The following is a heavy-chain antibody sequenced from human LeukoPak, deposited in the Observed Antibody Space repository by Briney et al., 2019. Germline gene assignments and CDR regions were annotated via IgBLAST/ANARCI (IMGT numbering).Heavy chain of an antibody. CDR3: ARDAPPGYCSSTSCYTGAFDI. Sequence: GGSLRLSCAASGFTFSSYEMNWVRQAPGKGLEWGSYISSSGSTIYYADSVKGRFTMSRDNAKNSLYLQMNSLRAEDTAVYYCARDAPPGYCSSTSCYTGAFDIWGQGTMVTVSS. CDR2: ISSSGSTI. V-gene: IGHV3-48*03. D-gene: IGHD2-2*02. CDR1: GFTFSSYE. J-gene: IGHJ3*02.